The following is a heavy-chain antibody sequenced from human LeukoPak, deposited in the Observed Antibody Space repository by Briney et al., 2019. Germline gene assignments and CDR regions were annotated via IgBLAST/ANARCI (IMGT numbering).Heavy chain of an antibody. D-gene: IGHD2-15*01. CDR2: ISSNGDNT. Sequence: PGGSLRLSCSASGFPFNTYPIHWVRQAPGKGLEYVAGISSNGDNTDFADSAKGRFTISRDNSKSTLFLQMSSLRAEDTAVYFCTRDSALLGVAFDLWGQGTVVTVSS. CDR1: GFPFNTYP. V-gene: IGHV3-64D*06. CDR3: TRDSALLGVAFDL. J-gene: IGHJ3*01.